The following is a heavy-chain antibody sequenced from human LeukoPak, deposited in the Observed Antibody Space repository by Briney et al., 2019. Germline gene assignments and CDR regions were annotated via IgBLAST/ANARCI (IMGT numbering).Heavy chain of an antibody. J-gene: IGHJ4*02. Sequence: PSETLSLTCAVSGGSVSSDNWWGWVRQPPGKGLEWIGEIYHSGSTNYNPSLKSRVTISVDKSNNQFSLKLSSVTAADTAVYYCARSSAAGIVYWGQGTLVTVSS. V-gene: IGHV4-4*02. CDR3: ARSSAAGIVY. CDR1: GGSVSSDNW. D-gene: IGHD6-13*01. CDR2: IYHSGST.